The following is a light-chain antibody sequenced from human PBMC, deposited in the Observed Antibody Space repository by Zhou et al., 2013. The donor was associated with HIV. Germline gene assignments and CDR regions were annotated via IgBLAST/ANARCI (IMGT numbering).Light chain of an antibody. J-gene: IGKJ4*01. CDR3: QQYAGSPLT. V-gene: IGKV3-20*01. Sequence: DIVMTQSPATLSVSPGERATLSCRASHSVSRNLAWYQQRPGQAPRLLIYGASSRATGIPDRFSGSGSGTDFTLTISRLEPGDFAVYYCQQYAGSPLTFGGGTKVEIK. CDR2: GAS. CDR1: HSVSRN.